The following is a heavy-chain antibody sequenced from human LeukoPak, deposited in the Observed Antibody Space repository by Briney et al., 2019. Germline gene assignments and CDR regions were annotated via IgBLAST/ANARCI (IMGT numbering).Heavy chain of an antibody. D-gene: IGHD3-10*01. CDR3: ARLSAYYYGSYFYYYMDV. CDR2: IKQDESEK. J-gene: IGHJ6*03. V-gene: IGHV3-7*01. CDR1: GFSFSSYW. Sequence: PGGSLRLSCEASGFSFSSYWMSWVRLAPGKGPEWVANIKQDESEKYSVDSVKGRFIISRDNAKNSVFLQMNSLRAEDTALYYCARLSAYYYGSYFYYYMDVWGKGTTVTVSS.